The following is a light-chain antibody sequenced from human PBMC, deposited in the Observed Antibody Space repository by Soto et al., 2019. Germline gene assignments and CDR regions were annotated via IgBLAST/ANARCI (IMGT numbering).Light chain of an antibody. CDR3: MQSLQDVT. CDR2: LGS. CDR1: QSLLXXXXXXY. J-gene: IGKJ5*01. Sequence: IVMIQSPLSLPVTPGEAASISCRPSQSLLXXXXXXYLDWYLQKPGQSPQLLIYLGSNRAPGVPDRFSGSGSGTDFKLKISRVEAEDVGVYYCMQSLQDVTFGQGTRLEIQ. V-gene: IGKV2-28*01.